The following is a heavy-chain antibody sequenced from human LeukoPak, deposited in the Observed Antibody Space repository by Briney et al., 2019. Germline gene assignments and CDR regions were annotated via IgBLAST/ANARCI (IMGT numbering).Heavy chain of an antibody. Sequence: GGSLRLSCAASGFTFSSYAMHWVRQAPGKGLEYVSAISSNGGSTYYANSVKGRFTISRDNSKNTLYLQMGSLGAEDMAVYYCARNRGYSGYESQFDYWGQGTLVTVSS. CDR2: ISSNGGST. CDR1: GFTFSSYA. V-gene: IGHV3-64*01. J-gene: IGHJ4*02. CDR3: ARNRGYSGYESQFDY. D-gene: IGHD5-12*01.